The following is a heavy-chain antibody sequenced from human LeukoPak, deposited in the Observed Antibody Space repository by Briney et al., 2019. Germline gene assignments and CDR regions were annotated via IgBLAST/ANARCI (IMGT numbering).Heavy chain of an antibody. V-gene: IGHV3-11*04. CDR2: ISSSGSTI. J-gene: IGHJ6*03. D-gene: IGHD2-2*01. CDR3: ARDCMVVAAAAPYYMDV. Sequence: GGSLRLSCAASGFTFSDYYMSWIRQAPGKGLEWVSYISSSGSTIYYADSVKGRFTISRDNAKNSLYLQMNSLRAEDTAAYYCARDCMVVAAAAPYYMDVWGKGTTVTVSS. CDR1: GFTFSDYY.